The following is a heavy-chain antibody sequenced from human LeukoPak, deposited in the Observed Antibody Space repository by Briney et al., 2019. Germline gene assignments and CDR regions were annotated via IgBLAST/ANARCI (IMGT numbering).Heavy chain of an antibody. D-gene: IGHD6-25*01. J-gene: IGHJ4*02. Sequence: PSETLSLTCTVSGGSISSSSYYWGWIRQPPGKGLEWIGSIYYSGSTYYNPSLKSRVTISVDTSRNQFSLKLSSVTAADTAVFYCASQYSSGCYYFDYWGQGTLVTVSS. CDR2: IYYSGST. V-gene: IGHV4-39*01. CDR3: ASQYSSGCYYFDY. CDR1: GGSISSSSYY.